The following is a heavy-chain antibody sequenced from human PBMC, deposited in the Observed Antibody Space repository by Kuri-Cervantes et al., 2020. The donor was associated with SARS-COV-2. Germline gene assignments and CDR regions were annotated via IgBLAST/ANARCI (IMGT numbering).Heavy chain of an antibody. V-gene: IGHV4-39*07. Sequence: SETLSLTCIVSGVAIDSNSYYWVWIRQPPGKGLEWIGEINHSGSTNYNPSLKSRVTISVDTSKNQFSLKLSSVTAADTAVYYCARPGGFLDVWGKGTTVTVSS. CDR1: GVAIDSNSYY. D-gene: IGHD4-23*01. J-gene: IGHJ6*04. CDR3: ARPGGFLDV. CDR2: INHSGST.